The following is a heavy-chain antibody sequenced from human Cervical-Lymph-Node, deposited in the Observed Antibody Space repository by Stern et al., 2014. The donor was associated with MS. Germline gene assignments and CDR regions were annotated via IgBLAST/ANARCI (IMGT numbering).Heavy chain of an antibody. V-gene: IGHV5-51*01. CDR1: GYSFTIYY. Sequence: VQLVQSGAEVKKPGESLQISCKLSGYSFTIYYIAWVRQMPGKGLEWMGVIYPYASDTTYSPSFQGQVTISADKSITTAYLQWSSLRASDTAMYYCARHVQGFDYWGQGTLVTVSS. CDR2: IYPYASDT. J-gene: IGHJ4*02. CDR3: ARHVQGFDY.